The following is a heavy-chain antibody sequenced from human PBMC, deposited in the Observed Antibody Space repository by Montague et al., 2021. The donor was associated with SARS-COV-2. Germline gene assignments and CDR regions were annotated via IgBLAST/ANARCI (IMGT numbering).Heavy chain of an antibody. CDR1: GTSIRSGGYY. CDR3: ARVRLFYYLDY. CDR2: IFHTGRA. Sequence: TLSLTYTVSGTSIRSGGYYWTWIRQHPGKGLEWIGYIFHTGRAYYNPSLETRVNISVDTSNNLFSLRLSSVTAADTAMYFCARVRLFYYLDYWGQGTLVTVSS. V-gene: IGHV4-31*03. D-gene: IGHD2/OR15-2a*01. J-gene: IGHJ4*02.